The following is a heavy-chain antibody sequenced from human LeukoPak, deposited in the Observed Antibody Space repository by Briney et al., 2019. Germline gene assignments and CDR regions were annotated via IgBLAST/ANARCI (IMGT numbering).Heavy chain of an antibody. J-gene: IGHJ4*02. CDR2: ISGSGGST. CDR1: GFTFSSYA. Sequence: GGSLRLSCAASGFTFSSYAMSWVRQAPGKGLEWVSAISGSGGSTYYADSVKGRFTISRDNSKNTLYLQMNSLRAEDTAVYYCARDSSSSWYVLWLDYWGQGTLVTVSS. V-gene: IGHV3-23*01. CDR3: ARDSSSSWYVLWLDY. D-gene: IGHD6-13*01.